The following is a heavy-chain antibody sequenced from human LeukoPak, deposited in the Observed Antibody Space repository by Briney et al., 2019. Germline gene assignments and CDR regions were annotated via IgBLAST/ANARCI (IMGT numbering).Heavy chain of an antibody. Sequence: SETLSLTCTVSGGSISSYYWTWIRQPPGKGLEWIGSLYYSGSTNCNPSLKSRVTISVDTSKNQFSLKLSSVTAADTAVYYCARGLGILTGYMTRDYWGQGTLVTVSS. CDR1: GGSISSYY. D-gene: IGHD3-9*01. V-gene: IGHV4-59*12. CDR2: LYYSGST. CDR3: ARGLGILTGYMTRDY. J-gene: IGHJ4*02.